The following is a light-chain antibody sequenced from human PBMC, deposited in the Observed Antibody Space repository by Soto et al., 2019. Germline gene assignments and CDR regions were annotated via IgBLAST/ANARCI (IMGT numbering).Light chain of an antibody. CDR2: DAS. Sequence: EIVLTQSPATLSLSPGETATLSCRASQSISRYLSWYQQKPGQAPRLLMYDASSRATGIPDRFSGSGSRTDFTLTSSRLEPEDFAMYYCQQYGPSPMYTFGQGTNLEIK. V-gene: IGKV3-20*01. CDR1: QSISRY. J-gene: IGKJ2*01. CDR3: QQYGPSPMYT.